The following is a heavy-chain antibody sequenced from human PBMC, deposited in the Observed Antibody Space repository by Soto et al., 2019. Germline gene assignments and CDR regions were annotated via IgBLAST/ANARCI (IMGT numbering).Heavy chain of an antibody. V-gene: IGHV1-69*01. CDR1: GGTFSSYA. D-gene: IGHD3-10*01. CDR3: ARGRSDYYGSGSYSAEFDY. Sequence: QVQLVQSGAEVKKPGSSVKVSCKASGGTFSSYAISWVRQAPGQGLEWMGGIIPIFGTANYAQKFQGRVTITADESTSTAYMELCSLRSEDTAVYYCARGRSDYYGSGSYSAEFDYWGQGTLVTVSS. J-gene: IGHJ4*02. CDR2: IIPIFGTA.